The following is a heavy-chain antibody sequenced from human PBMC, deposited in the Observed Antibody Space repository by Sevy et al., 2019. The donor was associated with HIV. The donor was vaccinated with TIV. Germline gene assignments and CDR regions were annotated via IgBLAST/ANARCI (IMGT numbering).Heavy chain of an antibody. CDR1: GFTFSSYA. CDR2: ISYDGSNK. CDR3: ARDLSTMIAYFDY. J-gene: IGHJ4*02. V-gene: IGHV3-30-3*01. D-gene: IGHD3-22*01. Sequence: GGSLRLSCAASGFTFSSYAMHWVRQAPGKGLEWVAVISYDGSNKYYADSVKGRFTISRDNSKNTLYLQMNSLRAEDTAMYYCARDLSTMIAYFDYWGQGTLVTVSS.